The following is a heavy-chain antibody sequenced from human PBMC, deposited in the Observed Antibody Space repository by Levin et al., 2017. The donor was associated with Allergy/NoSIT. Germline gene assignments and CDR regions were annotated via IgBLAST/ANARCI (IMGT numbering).Heavy chain of an antibody. J-gene: IGHJ6*02. CDR3: ARDRTTVTTKDVYYYGMDV. V-gene: IGHV4-59*01. CDR2: IYYSGTT. CDR1: GGSITSYY. D-gene: IGHD4-17*01. Sequence: SEILSLTCTVSGGSITSYYWSWIRQPPGKGLEWIGYIYYSGTTKYNPSLKSRVSISVDTSKNQFSLKLRSVTAADTAVYYCARDRTTVTTKDVYYYGMDVWGQGTTVSVSS.